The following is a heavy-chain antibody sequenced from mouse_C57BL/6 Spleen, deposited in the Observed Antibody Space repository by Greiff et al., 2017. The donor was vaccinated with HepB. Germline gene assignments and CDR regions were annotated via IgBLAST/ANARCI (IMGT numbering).Heavy chain of an antibody. CDR2: IDPSDSYT. V-gene: IGHV1-69*01. Sequence: QVQLQQPGAELVMPGASVKLSCKASGYTFTSYWMHWVKQRPGQGLEWIGEIDPSDSYTNYNQKFKGKSTLTVDKSSSTAYMQLSSLTSEDSAVYYCARLGGTSYFDDWGQGTTLTVSS. CDR1: GYTFTSYW. J-gene: IGHJ2*01. CDR3: ARLGGTSYFDD. D-gene: IGHD4-1*01.